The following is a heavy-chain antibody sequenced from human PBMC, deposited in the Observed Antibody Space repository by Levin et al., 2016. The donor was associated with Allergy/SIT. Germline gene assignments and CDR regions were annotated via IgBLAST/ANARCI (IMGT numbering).Heavy chain of an antibody. CDR3: ARDRAVLRFWSGYPAY. CDR2: IGTAGDP. Sequence: GESLKISCAASGFTFSSYDMHWVRQATGKGLEWVSAIGTAGDPYYPGSVKGRFTISRENAKNSLYLQMNSLRAGDTAVYYCARDRAVLRFWSGYPAYWGQGTLVTVSS. CDR1: GFTFSSYD. V-gene: IGHV3-13*05. J-gene: IGHJ4*02. D-gene: IGHD3-3*01.